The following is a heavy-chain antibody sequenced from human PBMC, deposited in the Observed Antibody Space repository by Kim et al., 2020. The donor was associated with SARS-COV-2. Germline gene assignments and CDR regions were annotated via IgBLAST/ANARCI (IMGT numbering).Heavy chain of an antibody. D-gene: IGHD6-13*01. CDR3: ARGQVAAAWPL. Sequence: SETLSLTCAVYGGSFSGYYWSWIRQPPGKGLEWIGEINHSGTTNYNPSLTSRVTISIDTSKNQFSLKVTSITAADTAVYYVARGQVAAAWPLWGQVTLVT. CDR1: GGSFSGYY. J-gene: IGHJ4*02. V-gene: IGHV4-34*01. CDR2: INHSGTT.